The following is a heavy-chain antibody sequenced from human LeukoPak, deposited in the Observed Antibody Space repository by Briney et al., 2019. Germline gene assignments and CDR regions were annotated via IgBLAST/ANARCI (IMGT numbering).Heavy chain of an antibody. D-gene: IGHD3-16*01. J-gene: IGHJ4*02. CDR2: IYYSGST. CDR1: GGSISSCSYY. Sequence: PSETLSLTCTVSGGSISSCSYYWGWIRQPPGKGLEWIGSIYYSGSTYYNPSLKSRVTISVDTSKNQFSLKLSSVTAADTAVYYCARHHNWGTPFDYWGQGTLVTVSS. V-gene: IGHV4-39*01. CDR3: ARHHNWGTPFDY.